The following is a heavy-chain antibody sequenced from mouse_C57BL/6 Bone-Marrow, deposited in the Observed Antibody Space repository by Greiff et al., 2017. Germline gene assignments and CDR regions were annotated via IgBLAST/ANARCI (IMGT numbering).Heavy chain of an antibody. CDR1: GYTFTSYG. Sequence: VKLQESGAELARPGASVKLSCKASGYTFTSYGISWVKQRTGQGLEWIGEIYPRSGNTYYNEKFKGKATLTADKSSSTAYMELRSLTSEDSAVYFCARGTTVVAPYYFDYWGQGTTLTVSS. CDR2: IYPRSGNT. V-gene: IGHV1-81*01. J-gene: IGHJ2*01. D-gene: IGHD1-1*01. CDR3: ARGTTVVAPYYFDY.